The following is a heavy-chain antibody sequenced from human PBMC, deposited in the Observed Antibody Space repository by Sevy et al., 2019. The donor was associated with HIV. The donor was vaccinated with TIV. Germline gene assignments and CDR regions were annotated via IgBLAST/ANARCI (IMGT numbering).Heavy chain of an antibody. Sequence: ASVKVSCKASGYTFTTYPIGWVRQAPGQGLEWMGWISTYSGETRDAQKFQGRATMTTDTSTSTAYLGLRSLRSDDTAVYYCARDSDCSGHYYADYFDYWGQGTLVTVSS. V-gene: IGHV1-18*01. CDR3: ARDSDCSGHYYADYFDY. CDR1: GYTFTTYP. D-gene: IGHD3-22*01. CDR2: ISTYSGET. J-gene: IGHJ4*02.